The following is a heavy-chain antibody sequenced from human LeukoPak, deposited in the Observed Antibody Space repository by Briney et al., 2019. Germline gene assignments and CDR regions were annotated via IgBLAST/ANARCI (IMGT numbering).Heavy chain of an antibody. J-gene: IGHJ6*03. CDR2: INHSGST. D-gene: IGHD3-3*01. Sequence: SETLSLTCAVYGGSFSGYYWSWIRQPPGKGLEWIGEINHSGSTNYNPSLKSRVTISVDTSKNQFSLTLSSVTAADTAVYYCARWDFWSGYYTGKVTNYYYYYMDVWGKGTTVTVSS. CDR1: GGSFSGYY. V-gene: IGHV4-34*01. CDR3: ARWDFWSGYYTGKVTNYYYYYMDV.